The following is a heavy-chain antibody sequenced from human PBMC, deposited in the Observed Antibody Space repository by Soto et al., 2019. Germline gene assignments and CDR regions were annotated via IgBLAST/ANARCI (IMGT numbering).Heavy chain of an antibody. D-gene: IGHD6-6*01. CDR2: IRSKANSYAT. CDR3: TSLLSSSYGMDV. J-gene: IGHJ6*02. V-gene: IGHV3-73*01. Sequence: GGSLRLSCAASGFTFSGSAMHWVRQASGKGLEWVGRIRSKANSYATAYAASVKGRFTISRDDSKNTAYLQMNSLKTEDTAVYYCTSLLSSSYGMDVRGQGTTVTVSS. CDR1: GFTFSGSA.